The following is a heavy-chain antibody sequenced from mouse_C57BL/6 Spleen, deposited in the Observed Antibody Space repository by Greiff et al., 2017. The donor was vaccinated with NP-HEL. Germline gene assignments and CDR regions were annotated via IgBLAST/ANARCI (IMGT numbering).Heavy chain of an antibody. Sequence: VQLQQSGAELVMPGASVKLSCKASGYTFTSYWMHWVKQRPGQGLEWIGEIDPSDSYTNYNQKFKGKSTLTVDKSSSTAYMQLSSLTSEDSAVYYCARLVTTEFAYWGQGTLVTVSA. CDR3: ARLVTTEFAY. V-gene: IGHV1-69*01. D-gene: IGHD2-2*01. J-gene: IGHJ3*01. CDR1: GYTFTSYW. CDR2: IDPSDSYT.